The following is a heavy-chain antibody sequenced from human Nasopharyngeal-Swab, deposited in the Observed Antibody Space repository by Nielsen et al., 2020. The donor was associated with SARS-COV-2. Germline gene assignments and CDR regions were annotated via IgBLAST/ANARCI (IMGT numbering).Heavy chain of an antibody. CDR3: ARGSTMVRGTYYFDY. CDR1: GYTFTSYG. D-gene: IGHD3-10*01. V-gene: IGHV1-8*02. J-gene: IGHJ4*02. Sequence: ASVKVSCKASGYTFTSYGISWVRQATGQGLEWMGWMNPNSGNTGYAQKFQGRVTMTRNTSISTAYMELSSLRSEDTAVYYCARGSTMVRGTYYFDYWGQGTLVTVSS. CDR2: MNPNSGNT.